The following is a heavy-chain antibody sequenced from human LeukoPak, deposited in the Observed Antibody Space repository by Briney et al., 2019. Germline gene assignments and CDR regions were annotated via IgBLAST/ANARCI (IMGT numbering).Heavy chain of an antibody. V-gene: IGHV3-21*01. Sequence: GGSLRLSCAASGFTFSSYNMNWVRQAPGRGLEWVSSISSGSTYIYYADSVKGRFTISRDNAKNSLFLQMNSLRAEDTAVYYCARVQSGQGYYYYHMDVWGKGTTVTVSS. J-gene: IGHJ6*03. CDR2: ISSGSTYI. CDR1: GFTFSSYN. CDR3: ARVQSGQGYYYYHMDV.